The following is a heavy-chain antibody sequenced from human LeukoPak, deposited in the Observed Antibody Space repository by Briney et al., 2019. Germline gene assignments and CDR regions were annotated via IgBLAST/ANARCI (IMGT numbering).Heavy chain of an antibody. CDR3: AKTYYDFWSGYLDAFDM. V-gene: IGHV4-61*02. CDR1: GGSISSGGYY. Sequence: SETLSLTCTVPGGSISSGGYYWRWIRQPAGKGLEWIGRIYTSESTNYNPSLKSRVTISVDTSKTQFSLKLSSVTAADTAVYYCAKTYYDFWSGYLDAFDMWDQGTMVTVSS. CDR2: IYTSEST. J-gene: IGHJ3*02. D-gene: IGHD3-3*01.